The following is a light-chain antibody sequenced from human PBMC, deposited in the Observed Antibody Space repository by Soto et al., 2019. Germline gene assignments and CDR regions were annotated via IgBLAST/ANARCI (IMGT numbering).Light chain of an antibody. J-gene: IGLJ3*02. CDR2: DVS. CDR1: SSDVGNYNS. CDR3: CSYSNSNDLV. V-gene: IGLV2-8*01. Sequence: QSALTQPTSASGSPGQSVTISCTGTSSDVGNYNSVSWYQQHPGKAPKLMIFDVSRRPSGVPHRFSGSKSGNTASLTVSGLQPEDEADYYCCSYSNSNDLVFGGGTKLTVL.